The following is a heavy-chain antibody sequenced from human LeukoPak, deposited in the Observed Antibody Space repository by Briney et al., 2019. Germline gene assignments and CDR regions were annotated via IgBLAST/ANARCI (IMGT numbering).Heavy chain of an antibody. CDR2: INPNSGGT. CDR1: GYTFTGYY. Sequence: ASVKVSCKASGYTFTGYYMRWVRQAPGQGLEWMGWINPNSGGTNYAQKFQGWVTMTRDTSISTAYMELSRLRSDDTAVYYCARDNRGILWFGAPRLFYFDYWGQGTLVTVSS. D-gene: IGHD3-10*01. V-gene: IGHV1-2*04. J-gene: IGHJ4*02. CDR3: ARDNRGILWFGAPRLFYFDY.